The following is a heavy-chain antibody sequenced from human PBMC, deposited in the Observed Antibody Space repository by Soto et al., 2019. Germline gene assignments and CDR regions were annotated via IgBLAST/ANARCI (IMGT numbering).Heavy chain of an antibody. D-gene: IGHD2-15*01. Sequence: SVNVSCKASGGTFSSYAISCVRQAPGQGLEWMGGIIPIFGTANYAQKFQGRVAITADESTSTAYMELSSLRSEDTAVYYCARAGGGSLGIYFDYWGQGTLVTVSS. V-gene: IGHV1-69*13. CDR3: ARAGGGSLGIYFDY. CDR1: GGTFSSYA. CDR2: IIPIFGTA. J-gene: IGHJ4*02.